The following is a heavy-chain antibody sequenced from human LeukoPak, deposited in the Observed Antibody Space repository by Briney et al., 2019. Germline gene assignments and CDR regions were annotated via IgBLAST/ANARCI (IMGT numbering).Heavy chain of an antibody. V-gene: IGHV4-59*01. CDR1: GGSISDYY. J-gene: IGHJ4*02. D-gene: IGHD6-19*01. CDR2: IHYSGAT. CDR3: ARHSSGWHLDF. Sequence: SETLSLTCSVSGGSISDYYWSWIRQPPGKGPEWIGYIHYSGATNCNPSLKSRVIMSVDTSRNQFSLNLYSVTAADTAMYYCARHSSGWHLDFWGQGTLVTVSS.